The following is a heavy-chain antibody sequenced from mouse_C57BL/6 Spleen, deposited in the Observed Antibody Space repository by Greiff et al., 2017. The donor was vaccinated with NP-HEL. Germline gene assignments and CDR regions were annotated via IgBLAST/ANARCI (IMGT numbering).Heavy chain of an antibody. V-gene: IGHV5-4*01. CDR2: ISDGGSYT. J-gene: IGHJ4*01. CDR3: ARAHYDYDADYYAMDY. D-gene: IGHD2-4*01. CDR1: GFTFSSYA. Sequence: EVQVVESGGGLVKPGGSLKLSCAASGFTFSSYAMSWVRQTPEKRLEWVATISDGGSYTYYPDNVKGRFTISRDNAKNNLYLQMSHLKSEDTAMYYCARAHYDYDADYYAMDYWGQGTSVTVSS.